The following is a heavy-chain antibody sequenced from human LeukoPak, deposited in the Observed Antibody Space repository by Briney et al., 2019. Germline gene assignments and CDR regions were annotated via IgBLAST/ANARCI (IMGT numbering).Heavy chain of an antibody. Sequence: GGSLRLSCAASGFTVSSNYMSWVRQAPGKGLEWVSVIYSGGTTYYTDSVKGRFTISRDNSKNTLHLQMNSLRAEDTAVYYCARDQYSYAHAAHWGQGTLVTVSS. CDR1: GFTVSSNY. CDR3: ARDQYSYAHAAH. V-gene: IGHV3-66*01. J-gene: IGHJ4*02. CDR2: IYSGGTT. D-gene: IGHD5-18*01.